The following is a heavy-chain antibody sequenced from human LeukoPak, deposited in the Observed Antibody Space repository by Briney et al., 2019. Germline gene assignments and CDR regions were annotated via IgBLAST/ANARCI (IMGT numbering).Heavy chain of an antibody. CDR3: AREVFFQFDN. CDR2: IAANGNDK. Sequence: GGSLRLSCAASGFTFRKYWMAWVRQAPGRGLEWVATIAANGNDKDYEDALQGRFTVSRDNARNSLSLRIDSLRAEDTAQYYCAREVFFQFDNWGQGALVTVSS. V-gene: IGHV3-7*03. J-gene: IGHJ4*02. CDR1: GFTFRKYW.